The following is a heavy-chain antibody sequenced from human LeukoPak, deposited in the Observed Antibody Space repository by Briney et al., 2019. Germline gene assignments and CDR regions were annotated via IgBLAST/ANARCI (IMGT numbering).Heavy chain of an antibody. CDR3: TRVGDHFHWYLDL. CDR2: LYSGSDT. J-gene: IGHJ2*01. Sequence: GGSLRLSCAASGFTFSTKYMNWVRQAPGKGLEWVSILYSGSDTYYADSVKGRFTISRDSSKNILSIQMNNLRAEDTAVYYCTRVGDHFHWYLDLWGRGTLVTVSS. CDR1: GFTFSTKY. V-gene: IGHV3-53*01. D-gene: IGHD3-10*01.